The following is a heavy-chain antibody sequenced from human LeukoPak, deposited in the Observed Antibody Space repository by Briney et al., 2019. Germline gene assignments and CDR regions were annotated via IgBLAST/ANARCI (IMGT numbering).Heavy chain of an antibody. CDR1: GFTFSSYW. Sequence: GGSLRLSCVASGFTFSSYWMSWVRQAPGKGLEWVANIKQDGSEKYYVDSVKGRFTISRDNAKKSLYLQMNSLRAEDTAVYYCARGRSSLGPYYYYYMDVWGKGTTVTVSS. CDR3: ARGRSSLGPYYYYYMDV. J-gene: IGHJ6*03. V-gene: IGHV3-7*01. CDR2: IKQDGSEK.